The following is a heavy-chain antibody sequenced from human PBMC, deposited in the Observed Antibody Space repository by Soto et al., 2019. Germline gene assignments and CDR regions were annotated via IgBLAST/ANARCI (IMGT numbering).Heavy chain of an antibody. CDR3: VRGAPATYDILTGYYKRRGYAFDV. CDR2: INHSGGT. Sequence: QEQLQQWGTGLLKPSETLSLTCAVYVGSFSGYYWSWIRQSPGNGLEWIGEINHSGGTNYNPSLKSRVTISVDTSKNQFSLKLNSVTAADTAVYYSVRGAPATYDILTGYYKRRGYAFDVWDRGTVVTVSS. CDR1: VGSFSGYY. V-gene: IGHV4-34*02. D-gene: IGHD3-9*01. J-gene: IGHJ3*01.